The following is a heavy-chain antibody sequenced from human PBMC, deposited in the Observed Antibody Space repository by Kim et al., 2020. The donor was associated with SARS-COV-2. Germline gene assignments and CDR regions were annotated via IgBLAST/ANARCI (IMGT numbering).Heavy chain of an antibody. CDR3: ARDRGVGFDY. J-gene: IGHJ4*02. CDR2: NT. D-gene: IGHD3-10*01. V-gene: IGHV1-3*01. Sequence: NTKYSQKFQGRVTISRDTSASTAYMELYSLRSEDTAVYYCARDRGVGFDYWGQGTLVTVSS.